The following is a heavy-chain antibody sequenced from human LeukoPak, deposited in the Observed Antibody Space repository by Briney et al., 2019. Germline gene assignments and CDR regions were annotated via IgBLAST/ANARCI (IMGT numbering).Heavy chain of an antibody. V-gene: IGHV3-9*01. D-gene: IGHD4-23*01. CDR1: GFTFDDYA. CDR3: ATASSTSPVVTFPSDY. J-gene: IGHJ4*02. CDR2: ISWNSGSI. Sequence: GRSLRLSCAASGFTFDDYAMHWVRRAPGKGLEWVSGISWNSGSIGYADSVKGRFTISRDNAKNSLYLQMNSLRAEDTALYYCATASSTSPVVTFPSDYWGQGTLVTVYS.